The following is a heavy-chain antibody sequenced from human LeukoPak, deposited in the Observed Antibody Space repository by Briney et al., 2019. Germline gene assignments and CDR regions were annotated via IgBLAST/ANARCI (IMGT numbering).Heavy chain of an antibody. V-gene: IGHV4-30-4*01. CDR2: MYYSGST. D-gene: IGHD3-22*01. Sequence: SETLSLTCTVSGCSISSCDLYWSCLRQPPGMGLEWIGYMYYSGSTYYNPSLKSRATISVDTSKNQFSLKLSSVTAADTAVYYCARPYYYDSRIDPWGQGTLVTVSS. CDR3: ARPYYYDSRIDP. CDR1: GCSISSCDLY. J-gene: IGHJ5*02.